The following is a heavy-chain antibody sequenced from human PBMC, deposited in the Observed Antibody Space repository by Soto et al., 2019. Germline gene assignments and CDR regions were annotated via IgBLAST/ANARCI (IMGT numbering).Heavy chain of an antibody. D-gene: IGHD3-22*01. J-gene: IGHJ4*02. CDR2: INPSGGST. V-gene: IGHV1-46*01. CDR1: GYTFTSYY. Sequence: GASVKVSCKASGYTFTSYYMHWVRQAPGQGLEWMGIINPSGGSTSYAQKFQGRVTMTRDTSTSTVYMELSSLRSEDTAVYYCARDLSVVVISPDGFDYWGQGTLVTVSS. CDR3: ARDLSVVVISPDGFDY.